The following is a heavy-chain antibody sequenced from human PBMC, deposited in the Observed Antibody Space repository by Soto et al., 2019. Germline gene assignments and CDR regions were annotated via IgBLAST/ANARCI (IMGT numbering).Heavy chain of an antibody. CDR1: GGTFSRYG. J-gene: IGHJ6*02. Sequence: QVQLVQSGAEVKKPGSSVKVSCKASGGTFSRYGISWVRQAPGQGLVWMGGIIPIFCTANYAQKFQGRVTITADESTSTAYMELSSLRSEDTAVYYCARGGEVSYYYGMDVWGQGTTVTVSS. CDR2: IIPIFCTA. V-gene: IGHV1-69*12. D-gene: IGHD3-16*01. CDR3: ARGGEVSYYYGMDV.